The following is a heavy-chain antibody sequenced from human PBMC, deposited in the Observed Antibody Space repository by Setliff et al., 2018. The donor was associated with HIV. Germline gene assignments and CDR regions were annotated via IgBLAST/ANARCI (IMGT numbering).Heavy chain of an antibody. CDR2: INHSGST. Sequence: SETLSLTCAVYGGSFSGYYWSWIRQPPGKGLEWIGEINHSGSTNYNPSLKSRVIISVDTSKNQFSLKLSSVTAADTAVYYCARTDIEAGHNHFDYWGQGTLVTVSS. CDR1: GGSFSGYY. CDR3: ARTDIEAGHNHFDY. J-gene: IGHJ4*02. V-gene: IGHV4-34*01. D-gene: IGHD5-12*01.